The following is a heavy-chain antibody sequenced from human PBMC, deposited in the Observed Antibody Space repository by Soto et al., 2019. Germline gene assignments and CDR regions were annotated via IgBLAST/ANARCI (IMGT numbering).Heavy chain of an antibody. Sequence: GGSLRLSCAASGFTFDDYAMHWVRQAPGKGLEWVSLISWDGCSTYYADSVKGRFTISRDNSKNSLYLQMNSLRAEDTALYYCAKDRDLGYSSSYYYYYGMDVWGQGTTVTVSS. D-gene: IGHD6-6*01. CDR1: GFTFDDYA. V-gene: IGHV3-43D*03. J-gene: IGHJ6*02. CDR2: ISWDGCST. CDR3: AKDRDLGYSSSYYYYYGMDV.